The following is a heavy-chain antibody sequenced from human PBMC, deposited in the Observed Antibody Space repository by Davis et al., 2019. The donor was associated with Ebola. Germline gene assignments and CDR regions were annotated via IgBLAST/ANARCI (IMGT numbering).Heavy chain of an antibody. CDR2: IDHSGNT. J-gene: IGHJ5*02. Sequence: MPSETLSLTCAVYGGSFSGYYWTWIRQPPGKGLEWIGEIDHSGNTNYNPSLKSRVTLSVDTSKNQFSLKLTSVTAADTAIYYCARRQYSSSPFDPWGQGTLVTVSS. CDR1: GGSFSGYY. CDR3: ARRQYSSSPFDP. D-gene: IGHD6-6*01. V-gene: IGHV4-34*01.